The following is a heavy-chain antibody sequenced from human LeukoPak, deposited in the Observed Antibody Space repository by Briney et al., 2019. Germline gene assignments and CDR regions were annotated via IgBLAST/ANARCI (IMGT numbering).Heavy chain of an antibody. Sequence: PSETLSLTCTVSGXSISSSSYYWGWIRQPPGKGLEWIGSIYYSGNTYYNPSLKSRVTISVDTSKNQFSLKLRSVTAADTAVYYCARLGGSYLSFDYWGQGTLVTVSS. V-gene: IGHV4-39*01. CDR3: ARLGGSYLSFDY. CDR1: GXSISSSSYY. D-gene: IGHD1-26*01. CDR2: IYYSGNT. J-gene: IGHJ4*02.